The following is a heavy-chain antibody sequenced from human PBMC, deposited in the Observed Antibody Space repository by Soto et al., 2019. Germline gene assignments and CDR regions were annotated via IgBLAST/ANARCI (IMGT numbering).Heavy chain of an antibody. CDR1: GFTFSSYG. CDR2: IWYDGSNK. J-gene: IGHJ4*02. CDR3: ARDVAHYYDSSGYYPY. D-gene: IGHD3-22*01. Sequence: PGGSLRLSCAASGFTFSSYGMHWVRQAPGKGLEWVAVIWYDGSNKYYADSVKGRFTISRDNSKNTLYLQMNSLRAEDTAVYYCARDVAHYYDSSGYYPYWGQGTLVTVSS. V-gene: IGHV3-33*01.